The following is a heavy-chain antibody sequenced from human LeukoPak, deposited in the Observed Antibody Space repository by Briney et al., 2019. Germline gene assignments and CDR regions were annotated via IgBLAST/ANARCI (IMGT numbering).Heavy chain of an antibody. D-gene: IGHD3-10*01. V-gene: IGHV5-10-1*01. CDR2: IDPSDSYT. J-gene: IGHJ6*04. Sequence: GESLKISCKGSGYSFTSYWISWVRQMPGKGVEWMGMIDPSDSYTNYSPSFQGHVTISADKSISTAYLQWSSLKASDTAMYYCARHVYYYGSGSYFLVYYYGMDVWGKGTTVTVSS. CDR3: ARHVYYYGSGSYFLVYYYGMDV. CDR1: GYSFTSYW.